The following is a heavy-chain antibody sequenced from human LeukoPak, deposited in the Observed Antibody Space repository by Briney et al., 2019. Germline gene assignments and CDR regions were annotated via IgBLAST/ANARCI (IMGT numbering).Heavy chain of an antibody. CDR2: INHSGST. Sequence: SETLSLTCAVYGGSFSGYYWSWIRQPPGKGLEWIGEINHSGSTNYNPSLKSRVTISVDTSKNQFSLKLSSVTAADTAVYYCARGRGVDYWGQGTLSPSPQ. CDR3: ARGRGVDY. J-gene: IGHJ4*02. D-gene: IGHD3-3*01. CDR1: GGSFSGYY. V-gene: IGHV4-34*01.